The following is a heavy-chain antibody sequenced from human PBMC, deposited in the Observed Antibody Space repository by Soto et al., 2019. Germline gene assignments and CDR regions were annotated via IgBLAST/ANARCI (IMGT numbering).Heavy chain of an antibody. J-gene: IGHJ4*02. D-gene: IGHD3-16*01. Sequence: GGSLSLSCAASGFTFSGFGMHWVRQAPGKGLEWVAIIWYDGSDKYYADSVKGRFTISRDNSKNTLYLQMNSLRAEDTAVYHCAFGNLSYYFDFWGQGTPVTVSS. CDR2: IWYDGSDK. CDR1: GFTFSGFG. V-gene: IGHV3-33*08. CDR3: AFGNLSYYFDF.